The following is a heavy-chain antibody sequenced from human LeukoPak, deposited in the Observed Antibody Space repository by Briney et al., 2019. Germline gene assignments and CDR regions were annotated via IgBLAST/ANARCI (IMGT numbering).Heavy chain of an antibody. D-gene: IGHD1-14*01. CDR3: ASRSHRKAFDI. CDR1: EATFVSYD. J-gene: IGHJ3*02. CDR2: IIPVLGAT. V-gene: IGHV1-69*04. Sequence: SVKVSCKTSEATFVSYDINWVRQAPGQGLEWMGRIIPVLGATNYAQKFQGTVTLTADTSTNTVYMELSNLRSEDTALYFCASRSHRKAFDIWGQGTMVTVSS.